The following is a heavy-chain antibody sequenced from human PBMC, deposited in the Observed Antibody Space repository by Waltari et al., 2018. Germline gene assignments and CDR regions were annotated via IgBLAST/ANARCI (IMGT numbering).Heavy chain of an antibody. CDR3: ADCGGDCPH. CDR2: LIPSFLTA. CDR1: GGTFSRFS. Sequence: QVQLVQSGAEVRKPGSSVKVSCKTSGGTFSRFSISWVRLAPGQGLEWMGGLIPSFLTANYAQKFEGRLTIDADEATSTVYMELSGLTSDDTAVYYCADCGGDCPHWGQGTLVTVSS. J-gene: IGHJ4*02. V-gene: IGHV1-69*01. D-gene: IGHD2-21*01.